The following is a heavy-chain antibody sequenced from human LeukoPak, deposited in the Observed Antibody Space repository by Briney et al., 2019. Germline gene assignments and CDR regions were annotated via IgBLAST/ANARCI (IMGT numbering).Heavy chain of an antibody. CDR3: ARDDFWSGDYYMDV. CDR1: GFTFSSYE. J-gene: IGHJ6*03. D-gene: IGHD3-3*01. V-gene: IGHV3-48*03. Sequence: QAGGSLRLSCAASGFTFSSYEMNWVRQAPGKGLEWVSYISSSGSTIYYADSVKGRFTISRDNAKNSLYLQMNSLRAEDTAVYYCARDDFWSGDYYMDVWGKGTTVTVSS. CDR2: ISSSGSTI.